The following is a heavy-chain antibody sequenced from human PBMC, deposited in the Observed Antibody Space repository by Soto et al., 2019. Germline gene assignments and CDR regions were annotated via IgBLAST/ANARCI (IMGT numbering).Heavy chain of an antibody. Sequence: ASVKVSCKTSEYTFTSYTMHWVRQAPGHRLEWMGWINAGNGNTVYSQKFQGRVTITRDTSASTAYMELSSLRSEDTAVYYCAKEPGSSGWYYFDYWGQGTLVTVSS. CDR2: INAGNGNT. CDR3: AKEPGSSGWYYFDY. V-gene: IGHV1-3*01. D-gene: IGHD6-19*01. J-gene: IGHJ4*02. CDR1: EYTFTSYT.